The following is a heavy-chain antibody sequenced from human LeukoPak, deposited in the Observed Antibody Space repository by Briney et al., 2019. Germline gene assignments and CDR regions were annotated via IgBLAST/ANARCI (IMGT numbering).Heavy chain of an antibody. CDR1: GYIFTGYH. Sequence: ASVNGSCKTSGYIFTGYHMHWVRQAPGRGLEWTGWINPDSGGRKNAQKFQGRVTMHRDTSTSKVYMELSRLKFDDTAVYYCTRYRELRWFDYWGQGTPVTVSS. CDR3: TRYRELRWFDY. V-gene: IGHV1-2*02. J-gene: IGHJ4*02. CDR2: INPDSGGR. D-gene: IGHD3-16*01.